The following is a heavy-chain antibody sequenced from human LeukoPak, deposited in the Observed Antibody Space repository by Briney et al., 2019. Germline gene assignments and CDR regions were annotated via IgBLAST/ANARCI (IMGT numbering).Heavy chain of an antibody. Sequence: GGSLRLSCAASGFTFSSYSIHWVRQAPGKGLEWVSAITGSGAFTDYADSVQGRFTISRDNAKNTLNLQMNSLRAEDTAVYYCAKQDKDIVVVVARQQIPEWFDPWGQGTLVTVSS. CDR2: ITGSGAFT. CDR3: AKQDKDIVVVVARQQIPEWFDP. V-gene: IGHV3-23*01. D-gene: IGHD2-15*01. J-gene: IGHJ5*02. CDR1: GFTFSSYS.